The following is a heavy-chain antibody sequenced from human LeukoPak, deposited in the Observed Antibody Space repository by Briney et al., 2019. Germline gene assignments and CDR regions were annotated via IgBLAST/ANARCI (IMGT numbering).Heavy chain of an antibody. D-gene: IGHD1-14*01. CDR2: IGPTGSDR. CDR3: ATETNGRHYDY. CDR1: GLTFSTSG. J-gene: IGHJ4*02. Sequence: GGSLRLSCTASGLTFSTSGFNWVRQAPGKGLEWVASIGPTGSDRYHADSIKGRFTISRDNANNFLYLQMNSLRAEDTAVYYCATETNGRHYDYWGQGTPLTVSS. V-gene: IGHV3-21*04.